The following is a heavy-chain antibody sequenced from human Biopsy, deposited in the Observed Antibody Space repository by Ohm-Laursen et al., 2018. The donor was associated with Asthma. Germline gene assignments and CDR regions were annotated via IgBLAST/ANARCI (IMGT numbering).Heavy chain of an antibody. J-gene: IGHJ4*02. Sequence: SLRLSCAAAGKHFGSYNMHWARQAPGKGLEWVAVITFDGTTQYYGDSVKGRFTISRDNSKNMLFLQMNSLRAEDTAVYFCAKEVFPGWELRRGPDSWGQGTLVTVSS. CDR3: AKEVFPGWELRRGPDS. V-gene: IGHV3-30-3*01. D-gene: IGHD1-26*01. CDR1: GKHFGSYN. CDR2: ITFDGTTQ.